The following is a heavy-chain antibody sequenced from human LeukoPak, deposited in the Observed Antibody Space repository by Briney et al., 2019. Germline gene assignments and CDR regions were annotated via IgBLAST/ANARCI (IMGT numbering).Heavy chain of an antibody. D-gene: IGHD3-22*01. CDR3: ARDSYSSGYYYESPFDY. J-gene: IGHJ4*02. CDR1: GGSISSSSYY. V-gene: IGHV4-39*07. CDR2: IYYSGSS. Sequence: SETLSLTCTVSGGSISSSSYYWGWIRQPPGKGLEWIGSIYYSGSSYYNPSLKSRVTISLDTSKNQFSLRLTSVTAADTAVYYCARDSYSSGYYYESPFDYWGQGTLVTVSS.